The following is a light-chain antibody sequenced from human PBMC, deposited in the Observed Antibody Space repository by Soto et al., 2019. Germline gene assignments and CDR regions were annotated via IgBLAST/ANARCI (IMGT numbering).Light chain of an antibody. CDR3: QQFNNYGVT. V-gene: IGKV1D-13*01. Sequence: AIPLTQSPSSLSASVGDRVTITCRASQGISSALAWYQQKPGKAPKLLIYDASSLESGVPSRFSGSGSGTDFTLTISSLQPEDFATYYCQQFNNYGVTFGQGTRLEIK. CDR2: DAS. J-gene: IGKJ5*01. CDR1: QGISSA.